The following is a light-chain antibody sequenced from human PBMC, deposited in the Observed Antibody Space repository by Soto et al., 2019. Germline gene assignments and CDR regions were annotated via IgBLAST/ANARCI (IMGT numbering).Light chain of an antibody. CDR3: QQYNNWPRT. Sequence: EIVMTQSPAALSVSPGESATLSCRARHSVSSNLAWYQQKPGQAPRLLMYGASTRASGMPARFSGSGSGTEFTLTISSLQAEDFAIYYCQQYNNWPRTCGQGTKVEIK. J-gene: IGKJ1*01. CDR2: GAS. V-gene: IGKV3-15*01. CDR1: HSVSSN.